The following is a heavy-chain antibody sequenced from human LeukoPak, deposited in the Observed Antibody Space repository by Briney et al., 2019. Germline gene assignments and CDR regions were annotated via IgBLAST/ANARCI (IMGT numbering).Heavy chain of an antibody. D-gene: IGHD1-26*01. J-gene: IGHJ4*02. CDR3: AIYSDTYHFDH. CDR1: GYSFSTYW. V-gene: IGHV5-51*01. CDR2: IYPADSDT. Sequence: GESLKISCKGSGYSFSTYWIAWVRQMPGKGLEWMGIIYPADSDTRYSPSFQGQVTISADKSISTAYLQWSSLKASDTAMYYCAIYSDTYHFDHWGQGTLVTVSS.